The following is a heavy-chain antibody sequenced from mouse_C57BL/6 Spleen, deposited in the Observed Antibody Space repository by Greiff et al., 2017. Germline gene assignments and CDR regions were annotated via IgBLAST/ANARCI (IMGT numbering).Heavy chain of an antibody. CDR2: IDPNSGGT. V-gene: IGHV1-72*01. CDR1: GYTFTSYW. J-gene: IGHJ3*01. Sequence: QVQLQQPGAELVKPGASVKLSCKASGYTFTSYWMHWVTQRPGRGLEWIGSIDPNSGGTKYNEKFKSKATLTVDKPSSTAYMQISSLTSEDSAVYDCARWGTAQATAWLAYWGQGTLVTVSA. D-gene: IGHD3-2*02. CDR3: ARWGTAQATAWLAY.